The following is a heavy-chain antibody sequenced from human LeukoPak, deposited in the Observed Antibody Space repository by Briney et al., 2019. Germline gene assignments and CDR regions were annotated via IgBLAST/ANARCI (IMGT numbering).Heavy chain of an antibody. CDR3: ARDKRLGSYYYGMDV. V-gene: IGHV4-31*03. Sequence: SQTLSLTCTVSGGSISSGGSYWSWIRQHPGKGLEWIGYIYYSGSTYYNPSLKSRVTISVDTSKNQFSLKLSSVTAADTAVYYCARDKRLGSYYYGMDVWGQGTTVTVSS. J-gene: IGHJ6*02. CDR2: IYYSGST. D-gene: IGHD5-24*01. CDR1: GGSISSGGSY.